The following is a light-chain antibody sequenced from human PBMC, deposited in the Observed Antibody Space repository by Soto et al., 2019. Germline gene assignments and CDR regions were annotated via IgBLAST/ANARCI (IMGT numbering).Light chain of an antibody. CDR3: QQYNNWPRWT. J-gene: IGKJ1*01. V-gene: IGKV3-15*01. CDR1: QSVSSN. CDR2: GAS. Sequence: EIVLTQSPATLSVSRGERATLSCRASQSVSSNLAWYQQKPGQAPRLLIYGASTRATGIPARFSGSGSGTEFTLTISSLQSEDFAVYYCQQYNNWPRWTFGQGTKVDI.